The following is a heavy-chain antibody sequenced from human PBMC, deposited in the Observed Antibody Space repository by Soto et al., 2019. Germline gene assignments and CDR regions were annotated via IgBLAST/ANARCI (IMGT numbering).Heavy chain of an antibody. Sequence: QLVESGGGLVQPGGSLRLSCAASGFTFSNYWMTWVRQAPGKGLEWVANIKRDGSGGSYLDSVRGRFTVSRDNARNSLFPQMNSLRAEYTALYYCARDVSPGSSGWYFDAFDIWGQGTMVTVSS. J-gene: IGHJ3*02. D-gene: IGHD6-13*01. CDR1: GFTFSNYW. V-gene: IGHV3-7*01. CDR2: IKRDGSGG. CDR3: ARDVSPGSSGWYFDAFDI.